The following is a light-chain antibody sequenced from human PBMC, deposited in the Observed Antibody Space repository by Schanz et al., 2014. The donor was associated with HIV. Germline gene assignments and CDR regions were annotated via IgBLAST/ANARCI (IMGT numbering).Light chain of an antibody. CDR1: QTVSSH. Sequence: EIVLTQSPGTLSLSPGERATLSCRASQTVSSHFLAWYQQKPGQAPRLLIYGASTRASGVPARFSGSGSGTEFTLSISSLQSEDSAIYYCQQFNNWRGTFGQGTKVEI. CDR2: GAS. J-gene: IGKJ1*01. CDR3: QQFNNWRGT. V-gene: IGKV3-15*01.